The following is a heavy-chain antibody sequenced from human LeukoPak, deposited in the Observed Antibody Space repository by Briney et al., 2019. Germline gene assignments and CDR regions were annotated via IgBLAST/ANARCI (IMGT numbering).Heavy chain of an antibody. V-gene: IGHV4-61*02. J-gene: IGHJ5*02. CDR2: IYTSGST. CDR1: GGSISSGSYY. D-gene: IGHD1-26*01. CDR3: ARAYSGSLLGWFDP. Sequence: SETLSLTCTVSGGSISSGSYYWSWIRQPAGKGLEWIGRIYTSGSTNYNPSLKSRVTISVDTSKNQFSLKLSPVTAADTAVYYCARAYSGSLLGWFDPWGQGTLVTVSS.